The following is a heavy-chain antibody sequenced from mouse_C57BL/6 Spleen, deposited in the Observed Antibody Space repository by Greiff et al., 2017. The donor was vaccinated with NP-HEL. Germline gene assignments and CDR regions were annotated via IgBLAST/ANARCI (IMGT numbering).Heavy chain of an antibody. J-gene: IGHJ4*01. CDR1: GYTFTDYY. CDR3: ARTYDYDAYAMDY. D-gene: IGHD2-4*01. CDR2: INPNNGGT. Sequence: VQLQQSGPELVKPGASVKISCKASGYTFTDYYMNWVKQSHGKSLEWIGDINPNNGGTSYIQKFKGKATLTVDKSSSTAYMELRSLTSEDSAVYYCARTYDYDAYAMDYWGQGTSVTVSS. V-gene: IGHV1-26*01.